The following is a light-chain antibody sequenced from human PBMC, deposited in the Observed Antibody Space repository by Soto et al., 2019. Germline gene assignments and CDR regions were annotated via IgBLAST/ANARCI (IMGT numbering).Light chain of an antibody. V-gene: IGKV3-20*01. CDR1: QSVTDNY. J-gene: IGKJ1*01. Sequence: EIVLTQSPATLSLSPGERATLSCRASQSVTDNYLAWYQQKPGQAPRLVISGASSRTSGIPDRFSASGSGTDFTLTISRLEPEDFAVYYCQQYRTSPPTWTFGQGTKVEIK. CDR2: GAS. CDR3: QQYRTSPPTWT.